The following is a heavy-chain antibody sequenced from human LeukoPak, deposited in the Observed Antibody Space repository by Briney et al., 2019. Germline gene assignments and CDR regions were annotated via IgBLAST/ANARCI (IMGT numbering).Heavy chain of an antibody. CDR2: ISSSGTPI. J-gene: IGHJ4*02. CDR3: ARAIDY. Sequence: PGGSLRLSCAASGFTVSSDYMNWVRPAPGKGLEWVSYISSSGTPIYYADSVKGRLTISRDNAKNSLYLQMNSLRAEDTAVYYCARAIDYWGQGTLVTVSS. V-gene: IGHV3-48*03. CDR1: GFTVSSDY.